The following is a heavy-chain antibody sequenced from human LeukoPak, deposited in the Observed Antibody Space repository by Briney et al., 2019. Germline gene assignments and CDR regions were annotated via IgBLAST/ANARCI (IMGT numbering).Heavy chain of an antibody. CDR1: GFTFSTYW. D-gene: IGHD4-23*01. Sequence: GGSLRLSCAASGFTFSTYWMTWVRQAPGKGLEWVANIKQDGSEKYYVDSVKGRFTISRDNAKNSLYLQMDSLRAEDTAVYYCAKDYGGNHYWGQGTLVTVSS. CDR3: AKDYGGNHY. V-gene: IGHV3-7*01. CDR2: IKQDGSEK. J-gene: IGHJ4*02.